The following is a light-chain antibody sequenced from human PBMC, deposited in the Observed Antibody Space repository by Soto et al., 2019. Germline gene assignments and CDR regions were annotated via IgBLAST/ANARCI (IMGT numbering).Light chain of an antibody. CDR2: AAY. Sequence: IQLTQSPSSLSASVGDRVTITCRASQGISSYLAWYQQKPGRAPKLMIYAAYTLHSGVPSRFSGSGSGKDFTLTISSLQPEDFATYYREQVKSYPLTCGGGTKGEIK. CDR3: EQVKSYPLT. CDR1: QGISSY. J-gene: IGKJ4*01. V-gene: IGKV1-9*01.